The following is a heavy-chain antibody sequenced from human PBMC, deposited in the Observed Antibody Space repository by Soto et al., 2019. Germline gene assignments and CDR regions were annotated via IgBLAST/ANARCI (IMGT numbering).Heavy chain of an antibody. J-gene: IGHJ6*02. CDR3: ARGTVVATRDGVYYYYGMDV. Sequence: SPTLSLTCAISGDSVSSNSAAWNWIRQSPSRGLEWLGRTYYRSKWYNDYAVSVKSRITINPDTSKNQFSLQLNSVTPEDTAVYYCARGTVVATRDGVYYYYGMDVWGQGTTVTVSS. CDR1: GDSVSSNSAA. CDR2: TYYRSKWYN. D-gene: IGHD5-12*01. V-gene: IGHV6-1*01.